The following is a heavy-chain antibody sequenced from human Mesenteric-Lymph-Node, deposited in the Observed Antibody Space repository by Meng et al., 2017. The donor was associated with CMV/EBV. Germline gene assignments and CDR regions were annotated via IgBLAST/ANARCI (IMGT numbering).Heavy chain of an antibody. D-gene: IGHD3-16*01. Sequence: KAAGYTFTSYGISWVRQAPGQGLEWMGWINTNTGNPTYAQGFTGRFVFSLDTSVSTAYLQISSLKAEDTAVYYCARVRGVMRYWYFDLWGRGTLVTVSS. CDR3: ARVRGVMRYWYFDL. CDR1: GYTFTSYG. V-gene: IGHV7-4-1*02. J-gene: IGHJ2*01. CDR2: INTNTGNP.